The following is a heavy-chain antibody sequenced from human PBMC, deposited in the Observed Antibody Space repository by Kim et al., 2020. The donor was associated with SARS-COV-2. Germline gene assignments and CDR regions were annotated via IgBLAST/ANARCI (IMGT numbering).Heavy chain of an antibody. Sequence: GGSLRLSCTASGIAFSGSSVHWVRQASGKGLEWIGSVDIKSYSFVTSYAESLKGSFVISREDSENTAYLQINSLKGEDTAVYYCLSMKASRVWGQGTLVTVSS. CDR2: VDIKSYSFVT. CDR3: LSMKASRV. J-gene: IGHJ4*02. CDR1: GIAFSGSS. V-gene: IGHV3-73*01.